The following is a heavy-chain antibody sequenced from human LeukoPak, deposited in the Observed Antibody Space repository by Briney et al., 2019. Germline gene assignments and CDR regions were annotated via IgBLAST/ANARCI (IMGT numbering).Heavy chain of an antibody. D-gene: IGHD6-6*01. J-gene: IGHJ6*02. V-gene: IGHV6-1*01. CDR3: AREGYSSSSSHSYYYGMDV. CDR2: TYYRSKWYN. Sequence: SQTLSLTCAISGDSFSSNSAAWNWIRQSPSRGLEWLGRTYYRSKWYNDYAVSVKSRITINPDTSKNQFSLQLNSVTPEDTAVYYCAREGYSSSSSHSYYYGMDVWGQGTTVTVSS. CDR1: GDSFSSNSAA.